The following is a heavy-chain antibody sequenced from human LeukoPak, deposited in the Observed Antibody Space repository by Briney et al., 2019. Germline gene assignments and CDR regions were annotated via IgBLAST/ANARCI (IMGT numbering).Heavy chain of an antibody. V-gene: IGHV4-4*07. CDR2: IYTSGST. D-gene: IGHD3-22*01. CDR1: GGSISSYY. CDR3: ARAGSSGYSIARGYYYYYYMDV. J-gene: IGHJ6*03. Sequence: SETLSLTCTVSGGSISSYYWSWIRQPAGKGLEWIGRIYTSGSTNYNPSLKSRVTMSVDTSKNQFSLKLSSVTAADTAVYYCARAGSSGYSIARGYYYYYYMDVWGKGTTVTVSS.